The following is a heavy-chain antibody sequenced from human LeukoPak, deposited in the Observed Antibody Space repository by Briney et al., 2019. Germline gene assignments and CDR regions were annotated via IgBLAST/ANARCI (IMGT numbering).Heavy chain of an antibody. Sequence: GASVKVSCKASGYTFTSYAMHWVRQAPGQRLEWMGWINAGNGNTKYSQKFQGRVTITRDTSASTAYMELSSLRSEDTAVYYCARHFRGYCSSTSCPTTDYWGQGTLVTVSS. V-gene: IGHV1-3*01. J-gene: IGHJ4*02. D-gene: IGHD2-2*01. CDR1: GYTFTSYA. CDR3: ARHFRGYCSSTSCPTTDY. CDR2: INAGNGNT.